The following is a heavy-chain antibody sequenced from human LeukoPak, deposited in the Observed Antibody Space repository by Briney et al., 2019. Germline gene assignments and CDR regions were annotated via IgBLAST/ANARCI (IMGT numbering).Heavy chain of an antibody. CDR3: ARDQTGGLGLLWFGEFQYYMDV. D-gene: IGHD3-10*01. CDR2: INPNSGGT. CDR1: GYTFTGYY. J-gene: IGHJ6*03. Sequence: ASVKVSCKASGYTFTGYYMHWVRQAPGQGLEWMGWINPNSGGTNYAQKFQGRVTMIRDTSISTAYMELSRLRSDDTAVYYCARDQTGGLGLLWFGEFQYYMDVWGKGTTVTVSS. V-gene: IGHV1-2*02.